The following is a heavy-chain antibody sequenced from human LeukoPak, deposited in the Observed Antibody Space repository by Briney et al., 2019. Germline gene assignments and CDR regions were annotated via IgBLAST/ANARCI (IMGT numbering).Heavy chain of an antibody. CDR2: ISSSSSYT. Sequence: GGSLRLSCAASGFTSCDYYMSWIRQAPGKGLEWVSYISSSSSYTNYADSVKGRFTISRDNAKNSLYLQMNSLRAEDTAVYYCARVNSVMVRGAFDIWGQGTLVTVSS. V-gene: IGHV3-11*05. J-gene: IGHJ3*02. D-gene: IGHD3-10*01. CDR3: ARVNSVMVRGAFDI. CDR1: GFTSCDYY.